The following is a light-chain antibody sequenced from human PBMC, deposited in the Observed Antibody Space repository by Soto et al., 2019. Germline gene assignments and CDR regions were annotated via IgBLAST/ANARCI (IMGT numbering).Light chain of an antibody. Sequence: QSVLTQPPSASGSPGQSVTISCTGTSSDVGGYNYVSWYQQHPGKAPKLMIYEVSKRPSGVPDRFSGSKSGNTASLTVSGLQAEDEADYYCSSYAGSNTRYVFGNGTKVTVL. CDR2: EVS. V-gene: IGLV2-8*01. J-gene: IGLJ1*01. CDR1: SSDVGGYNY. CDR3: SSYAGSNTRYV.